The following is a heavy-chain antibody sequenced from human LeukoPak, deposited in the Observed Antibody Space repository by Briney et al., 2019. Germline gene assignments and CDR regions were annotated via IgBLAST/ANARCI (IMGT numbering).Heavy chain of an antibody. CDR2: IYTGGST. D-gene: IGHD4-23*01. CDR1: GGSISSYY. Sequence: HTSETLSLTCTVSGGSISSYYWSWIRQPPGKGLEWVSVIYTGGSTYYADSVKGRFTISRDNSKNTLYLQMNSLRAEDTAVYYCARDNYGGNLDYWGQGTLVTVSS. CDR3: ARDNYGGNLDY. J-gene: IGHJ4*02. V-gene: IGHV3-53*01.